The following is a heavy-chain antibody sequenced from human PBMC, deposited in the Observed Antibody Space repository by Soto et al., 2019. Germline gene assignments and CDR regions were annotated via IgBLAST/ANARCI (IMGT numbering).Heavy chain of an antibody. CDR1: CYTFTSYG. D-gene: IGHD5-18*01. Sequence: ASVKVSCKASCYTFTSYGISWVRQAPGQGLEWMGWISAYNGNTNYAQKLQGRVTMTTDTSTSTAYMELRSLRSDDTAVYYCARGNVDTAMVYNWFDPWGQGTLVTVSS. V-gene: IGHV1-18*01. CDR3: ARGNVDTAMVYNWFDP. J-gene: IGHJ5*02. CDR2: ISAYNGNT.